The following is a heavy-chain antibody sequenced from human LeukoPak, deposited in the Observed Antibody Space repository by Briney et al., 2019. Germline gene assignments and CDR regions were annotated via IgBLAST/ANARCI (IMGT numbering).Heavy chain of an antibody. CDR2: IYYSGST. Sequence: SETLSLTCTVSGGSISSSSYYWGWIRQPPGKGLEWIGSIYYSGSTYYNPSLKSRVTISVDTSKNQFSLKLSSVTAADTAMYYCARGGRIGQLAVDYWGQGTLVTVSS. V-gene: IGHV4-39*07. CDR3: ARGGRIGQLAVDY. D-gene: IGHD6-19*01. J-gene: IGHJ4*02. CDR1: GGSISSSSYY.